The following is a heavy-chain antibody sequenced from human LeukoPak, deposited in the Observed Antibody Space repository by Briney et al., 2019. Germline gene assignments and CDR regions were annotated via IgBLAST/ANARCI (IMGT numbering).Heavy chain of an antibody. J-gene: IGHJ4*02. V-gene: IGHV1-69*05. D-gene: IGHD5-18*01. Sequence: ASVKVSCKASGGTFSSYAISWVRQAPGQGLEWMGGIIPIFGTANYAQKFQGRVTITTDESTSTAYMELSSLRSEDTAVYYCAKVIQLWLTGVDYWGQGTLVTVSS. CDR2: IIPIFGTA. CDR3: AKVIQLWLTGVDY. CDR1: GGTFSSYA.